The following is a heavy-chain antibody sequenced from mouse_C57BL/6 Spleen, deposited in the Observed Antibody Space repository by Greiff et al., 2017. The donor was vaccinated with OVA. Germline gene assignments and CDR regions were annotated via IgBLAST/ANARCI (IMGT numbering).Heavy chain of an antibody. CDR2: INPNNGGT. Sequence: DVKLVESGPELVKPGASVKMSCKASGYTFTDYNMHWVKQSHGKSLEWIGYINPNNGGTSYNQKFKGKATLTVNKSSSTAYMELRSLTSEDSAVYYCARGGNSLAYWGQGTLVTVSA. CDR3: ARGGNSLAY. J-gene: IGHJ3*01. CDR1: GYTFTDYN. D-gene: IGHD2-1*01. V-gene: IGHV1-22*01.